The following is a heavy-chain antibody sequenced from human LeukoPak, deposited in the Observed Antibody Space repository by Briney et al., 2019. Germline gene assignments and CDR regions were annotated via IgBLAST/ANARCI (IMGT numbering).Heavy chain of an antibody. Sequence: PSGTLSLTCTVSGGSISSGSYYWSWIRQPAGKGLEWIGRIYTSGSTNYNPSLKSRVTISVDTSKNQFSLKLSSVTAADTAVYYCARGGDWDAFDIWGQGTMVTVSS. V-gene: IGHV4-61*02. D-gene: IGHD2-21*01. CDR1: GGSISSGSYY. J-gene: IGHJ3*02. CDR3: ARGGDWDAFDI. CDR2: IYTSGST.